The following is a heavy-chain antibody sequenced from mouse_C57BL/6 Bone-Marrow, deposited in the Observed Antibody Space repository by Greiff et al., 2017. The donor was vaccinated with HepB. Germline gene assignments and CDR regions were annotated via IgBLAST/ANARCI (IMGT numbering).Heavy chain of an antibody. J-gene: IGHJ4*01. V-gene: IGHV1-15*01. D-gene: IGHD1-1*01. CDR1: GYTFTDYE. CDR2: IDPETGGT. CDR3: TIKSLDYYGSSGGDY. Sequence: QVQLQQSGAELVRPGASVTLSCKASGYTFTDYEMHWVKQTPVHGLEWIGAIDPETGGTAYNQKFKGKAILTADKSSSTAYMELRSLTSEDSAVYYGTIKSLDYYGSSGGDYWGQGTSVTVSS.